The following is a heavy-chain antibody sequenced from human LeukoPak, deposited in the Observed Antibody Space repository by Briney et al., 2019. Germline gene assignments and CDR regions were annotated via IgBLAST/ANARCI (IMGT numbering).Heavy chain of an antibody. J-gene: IGHJ5*02. CDR2: IYYSGNT. V-gene: IGHV4-59*08. CDR3: ARHSSYDILTGYLEGWFDP. Sequence: SETLSLTCTVSGGSISSYYWSWIRQPPGKGLEWIGYIYYSGNTNYNPSLKSRVTISVDTSKNQFSLKLSSVTAADTAVYYCARHSSYDILTGYLEGWFDPWGQGTLVTVSS. CDR1: GGSISSYY. D-gene: IGHD3-9*01.